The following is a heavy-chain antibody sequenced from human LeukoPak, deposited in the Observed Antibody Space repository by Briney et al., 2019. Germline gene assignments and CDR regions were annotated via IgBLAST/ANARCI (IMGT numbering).Heavy chain of an antibody. CDR3: ARGRWGLLSLVFDC. Sequence: PSETLSLTCTVSGYSISSGYYWGWIRQPPGKGLEWIGSIYHSGSTYYNPSLKSRVTISVDTSKNQFSLKLSSVTAADTAVYYCARGRWGLLSLVFDCWGQGTLVTVSS. V-gene: IGHV4-38-2*02. J-gene: IGHJ4*02. CDR2: IYHSGST. CDR1: GYSISSGYY. D-gene: IGHD1-26*01.